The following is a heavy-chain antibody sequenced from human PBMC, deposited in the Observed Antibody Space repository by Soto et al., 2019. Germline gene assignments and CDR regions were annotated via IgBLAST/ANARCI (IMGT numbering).Heavy chain of an antibody. Sequence: SVKVSCEASGYTFTSYYMHWVRQAPGQGLEWMGIINPSGGSTSYAQKFQGRVTMTRDTSTSTVYMELSSLRSEDTAVYYCAREGMAPWFGMDVWGQGTTVTVSS. J-gene: IGHJ6*02. V-gene: IGHV1-46*01. D-gene: IGHD3-22*01. CDR1: GYTFTSYY. CDR3: AREGMAPWFGMDV. CDR2: INPSGGST.